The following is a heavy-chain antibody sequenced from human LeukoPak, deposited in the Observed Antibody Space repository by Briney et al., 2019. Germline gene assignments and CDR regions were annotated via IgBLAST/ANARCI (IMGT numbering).Heavy chain of an antibody. CDR2: ISSGGSTI. D-gene: IGHD6-19*01. CDR3: ARGPEVAGRYYFDY. Sequence: GGSLRLSCAASGFTFSSCSMNWVRQAPGKGLEWVSYISSGGSTIYYADSVKGRFTISRDNAKNSLYLQMNSLRVEDTAVYYCARGPEVAGRYYFDYWGQGTLVTVSS. J-gene: IGHJ4*02. V-gene: IGHV3-48*01. CDR1: GFTFSSCS.